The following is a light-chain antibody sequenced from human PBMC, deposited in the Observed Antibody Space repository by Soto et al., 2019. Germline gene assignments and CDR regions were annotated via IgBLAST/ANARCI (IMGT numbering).Light chain of an antibody. CDR1: QRVSSN. V-gene: IGKV3-15*01. CDR2: GAS. Sequence: EIGMTQSPATLSVSPGERATLSCRSSQRVSSNLAWYQQKPGQAPSLRPYGASTRATGIPARFSGSGSGTDFTLTTSCLQSEDFAVYYCQQYNNWPLTFGRGTKVVIK. J-gene: IGKJ4*01. CDR3: QQYNNWPLT.